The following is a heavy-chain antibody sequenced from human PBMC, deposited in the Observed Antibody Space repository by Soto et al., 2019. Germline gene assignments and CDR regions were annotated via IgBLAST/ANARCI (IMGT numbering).Heavy chain of an antibody. D-gene: IGHD6-13*01. Sequence: SETLSLTCTVSGGSISSSSYYWGWIRQPPGKGLEWIGSIYYSGSTYYNPSLKSRVTISVDTSKNQFSLKLSSVTAADTAVYYCASLYSSSWYFGVGGGRLFDYWGQGTLVTVSS. CDR1: GGSISSSSYY. CDR3: ASLYSSSWYFGVGGGRLFDY. J-gene: IGHJ4*02. CDR2: IYYSGST. V-gene: IGHV4-39*01.